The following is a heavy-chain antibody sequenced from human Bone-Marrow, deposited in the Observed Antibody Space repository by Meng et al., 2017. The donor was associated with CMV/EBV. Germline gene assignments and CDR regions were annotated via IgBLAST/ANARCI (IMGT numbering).Heavy chain of an antibody. Sequence: CGAAGFTFSSYGMHWVRQAPGKGLEWVAFIRYDGSNKYYADSVKGRFTISRDNSKNTLYLQMNSLRAEDTAVYYCAKDEGPAAPFDYWGQGTLVTVSS. CDR2: IRYDGSNK. CDR1: GFTFSSYG. CDR3: AKDEGPAAPFDY. V-gene: IGHV3-30*02. D-gene: IGHD2-2*01. J-gene: IGHJ4*02.